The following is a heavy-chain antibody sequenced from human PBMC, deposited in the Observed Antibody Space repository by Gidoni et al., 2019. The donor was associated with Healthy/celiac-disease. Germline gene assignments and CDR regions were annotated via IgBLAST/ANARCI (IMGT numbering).Heavy chain of an antibody. Sequence: QVQLQQWGAGLLKPSETLSLTCAVSGVSFSGYYWSWIRQPPGKGLEWIGEINPSGSTNYNPSLKSRVTISVATSKNQFSLKLSSVTAADTAVYYCARGLPYYYGSGSYRRNWFDPWGQGTLVTVSS. V-gene: IGHV4-34*01. CDR2: INPSGST. D-gene: IGHD3-10*01. CDR1: GVSFSGYY. J-gene: IGHJ5*02. CDR3: ARGLPYYYGSGSYRRNWFDP.